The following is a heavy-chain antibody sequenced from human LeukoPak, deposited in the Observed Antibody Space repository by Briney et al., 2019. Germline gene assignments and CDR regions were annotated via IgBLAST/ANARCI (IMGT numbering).Heavy chain of an antibody. CDR2: IYNSDHT. V-gene: IGHV3-66*01. D-gene: IGHD4-23*01. Sequence: PGGSLRLSCAASGFSVRTNYMAWVRQAPGKGLEWVSLIYNSDHTFYADSVKDRITISRDSSENTVFLQMNSLRAEDTAVYYCARDYGGNDGFDYWGQGTLVTVSS. J-gene: IGHJ4*02. CDR1: GFSVRTNY. CDR3: ARDYGGNDGFDY.